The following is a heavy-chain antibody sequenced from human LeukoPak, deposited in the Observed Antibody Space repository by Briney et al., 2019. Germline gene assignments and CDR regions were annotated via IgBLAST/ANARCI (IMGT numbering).Heavy chain of an antibody. CDR1: GYTFSSYA. J-gene: IGHJ4*02. CDR3: ARWLLLSRYFDY. CDR2: ISGSGGST. V-gene: IGHV3-23*01. D-gene: IGHD3-22*01. Sequence: GGSLRLACAASGYTFSSYAMSWVRQAPGMGLEWVSAISGSGGSTYYADSVKGRFTISRDNSKNTLYLQMNSLRAEDTAVYYCARWLLLSRYFDYWGQGTLVTVSS.